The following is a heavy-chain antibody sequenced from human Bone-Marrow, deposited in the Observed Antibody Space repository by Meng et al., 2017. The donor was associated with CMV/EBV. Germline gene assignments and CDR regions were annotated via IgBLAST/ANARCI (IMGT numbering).Heavy chain of an antibody. CDR1: TFANYG. CDR2: ISGNSSNA. D-gene: IGHD3-3*01. V-gene: IGHV1-18*01. Sequence: TFANYGINWVRQAPGQGLDWVGWISGNSSNAKYAQEVQGRVTMTTDTSTSTAYMELRSLRSDDTAVYYCARVTPANFWGAYYCMDVWGQGTTVTVSS. J-gene: IGHJ6*02. CDR3: ARVTPANFWGAYYCMDV.